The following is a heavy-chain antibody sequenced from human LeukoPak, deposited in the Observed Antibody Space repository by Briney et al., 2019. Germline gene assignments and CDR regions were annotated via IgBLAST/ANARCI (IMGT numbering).Heavy chain of an antibody. D-gene: IGHD5-12*01. V-gene: IGHV1-24*01. J-gene: IGHJ4*02. Sequence: ASVKVSCKVSGYTLTELSMHWVRQAPGKGLEWMGGFDPEDGETIYAQKFQGRVTMTEDTSTDTDYMELSSLRSEDTAVYYCATDPIYSGYAFRFDYWGQGTLVTVSS. CDR3: ATDPIYSGYAFRFDY. CDR2: FDPEDGET. CDR1: GYTLTELS.